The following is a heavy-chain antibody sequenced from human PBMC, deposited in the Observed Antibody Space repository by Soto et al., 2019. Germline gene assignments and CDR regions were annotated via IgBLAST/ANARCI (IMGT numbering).Heavy chain of an antibody. J-gene: IGHJ4*02. CDR1: GGSISSSNW. CDR3: ATRIMTSVTAGDY. D-gene: IGHD4-17*01. V-gene: IGHV4-4*02. Sequence: QVQLRESGPGLVKPSGTLSLTCAVSGGSISSSNWWSWVRQPPGKGLEWIGEIYHSGSTNYNPSLKSRLTISVDKSKHHFSLKLSSVTAADTAVYYCATRIMTSVTAGDYWGQGILVTVSS. CDR2: IYHSGST.